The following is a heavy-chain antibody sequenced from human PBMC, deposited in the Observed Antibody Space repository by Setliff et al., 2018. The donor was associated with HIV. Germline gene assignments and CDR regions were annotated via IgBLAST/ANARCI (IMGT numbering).Heavy chain of an antibody. CDR3: AKEARGIPTTGTGY. V-gene: IGHV4-39*02. CDR2: IYYTVST. J-gene: IGHJ4*02. CDR1: GGSISSSSYY. Sequence: SETLSLTCTVSGGSISSSSYYWGWIRQPPGKGLEWIGTIYYTVSTYYNPSLKSRVTISVDTSKNQFSLKLSSVTAADTAVYYCAKEARGIPTTGTGYWGQGALVTVSS. D-gene: IGHD6-13*01.